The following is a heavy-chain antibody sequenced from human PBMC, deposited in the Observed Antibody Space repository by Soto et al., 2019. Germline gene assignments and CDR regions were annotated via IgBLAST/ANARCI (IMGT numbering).Heavy chain of an antibody. J-gene: IGHJ6*02. CDR3: ARDRPAYAFWSGYYHWGDYYYYYGLEV. Sequence: GASVKVSCTASGYTFTSYGISWVRQAPGQGLEWMVWISAYNGNTNYAQKLQGRVNMTTDTATTTASMALRSLRSDVTAVYDSARDRPAYAFWSGYYHWGDYYYYYGLEVWG. CDR1: GYTFTSYG. D-gene: IGHD3-3*01. CDR2: ISAYNGNT. V-gene: IGHV1-18*01.